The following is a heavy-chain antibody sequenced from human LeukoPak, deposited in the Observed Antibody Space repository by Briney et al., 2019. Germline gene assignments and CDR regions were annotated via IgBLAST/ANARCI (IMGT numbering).Heavy chain of an antibody. D-gene: IGHD3-10*01. CDR2: IKKDGSEK. J-gene: IGHJ5*02. CDR1: GFSFSDYW. V-gene: IGHV3-7*01. Sequence: GGSLRLSCAASGFSFSDYWMSWVRQAPGKGLVWVANIKKDGSEKHYVDSVKGRFTISRDNAKNSVYLQMSSLRAEDTAVYHCAKYAHGSGTSFDPWGQGTLVTVSS. CDR3: AKYAHGSGTSFDP.